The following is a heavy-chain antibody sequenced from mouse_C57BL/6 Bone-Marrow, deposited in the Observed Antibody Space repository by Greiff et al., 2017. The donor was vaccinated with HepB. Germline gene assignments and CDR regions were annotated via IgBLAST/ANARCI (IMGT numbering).Heavy chain of an antibody. CDR3: AREGARLRRNYFDY. CDR1: GYSITSGYY. Sequence: EVQLQESGPGLVKPSQSLSLTCSVTGYSITSGYYWNWIRQFPGNKLEWMGYISYDGSNNYNPSLKNRISITRDTSKNQFFLKLNSVTTEDTATYYCAREGARLRRNYFDYWGQGTTLTVSS. D-gene: IGHD2-4*01. J-gene: IGHJ2*01. V-gene: IGHV3-6*01. CDR2: ISYDGSN.